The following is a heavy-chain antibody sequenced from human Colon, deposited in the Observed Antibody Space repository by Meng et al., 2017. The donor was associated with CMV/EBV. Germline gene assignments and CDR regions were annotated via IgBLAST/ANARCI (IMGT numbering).Heavy chain of an antibody. Sequence: LVRVGREVGIPGASMHFDSKAPCYGFNGYYLHGVRQAPGQGLEWMGWMDPTTGRTDYAQKFQGTVTMSSDTSVSTAYLELTRLPSYDTAVYYCASHSSYGWWSHPWGQGTLVTVSS. CDR3: ASHSSYGWWSHP. CDR1: CYGFNGYY. CDR2: MDPTTGRT. D-gene: IGHD3-16*01. V-gene: IGHV1-2*02. J-gene: IGHJ5*02.